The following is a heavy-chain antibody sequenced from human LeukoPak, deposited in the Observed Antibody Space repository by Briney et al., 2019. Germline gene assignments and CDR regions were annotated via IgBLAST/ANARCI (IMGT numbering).Heavy chain of an antibody. D-gene: IGHD2-15*01. CDR3: ARESYCSGGSCYSGRAFDI. CDR1: GFTFSSYA. J-gene: IGHJ3*02. CDR2: IKTDGSRT. V-gene: IGHV3-74*01. Sequence: PGGSLRLSCAASGFTFSSYAMSWVRHAPGKGLVWVSRIKTDGSRTTYADSVKGRFTISRDNAKNTLYLQMNSLRAEDTAVYYCARESYCSGGSCYSGRAFDIWGQGTMVTVSS.